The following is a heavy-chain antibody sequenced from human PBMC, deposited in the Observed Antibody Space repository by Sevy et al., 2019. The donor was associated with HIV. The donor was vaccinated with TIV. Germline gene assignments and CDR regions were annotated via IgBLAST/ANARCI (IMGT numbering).Heavy chain of an antibody. V-gene: IGHV3-48*01. CDR3: ARAVWGTYVYGDY. CDR1: GFSFSTYT. Sequence: GGSLRLSCAASGFSFSTYTMNWVRQAPGKGLQWISSISSSSNTMHYADAVKGRFTISRDNAKNSLYLEMNSLRAEDTAVYYCARAVWGTYVYGDYWGQGTLVTVSS. CDR2: ISSSSNTM. J-gene: IGHJ4*02. D-gene: IGHD3-16*01.